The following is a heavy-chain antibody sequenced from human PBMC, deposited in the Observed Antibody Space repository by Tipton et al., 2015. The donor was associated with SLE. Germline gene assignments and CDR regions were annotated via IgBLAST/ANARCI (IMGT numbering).Heavy chain of an antibody. V-gene: IGHV4-4*07. J-gene: IGHJ4*02. CDR2: IFNSGNT. CDR1: DDSFFSHS. Sequence: TLSLTCTVSDDSFFSHSWSWVRQPAGKGLDWIGRIFNSGNTNYNPSLKSRATMSVDTSKHQFYLLVNSMTAADTATYYCARDGSGWYEDNYVDYWGQG. CDR3: ARDGSGWYEDNYVDY. D-gene: IGHD6-19*01.